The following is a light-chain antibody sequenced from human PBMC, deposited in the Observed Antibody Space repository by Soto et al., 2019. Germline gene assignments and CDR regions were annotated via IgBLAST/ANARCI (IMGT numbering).Light chain of an antibody. J-gene: IGKJ5*01. V-gene: IGKV3D-15*01. Sequence: IEMTQSPATLSVSPGERATLSCRASQSVSSNLVWYQQKPGQAPRLLIYAASSRATGSPDRFSGGGSGTEFTLTIGSLQSEDFAVYYCQQYSSSPSFGQGTRLEIK. CDR2: AAS. CDR1: QSVSSN. CDR3: QQYSSSPS.